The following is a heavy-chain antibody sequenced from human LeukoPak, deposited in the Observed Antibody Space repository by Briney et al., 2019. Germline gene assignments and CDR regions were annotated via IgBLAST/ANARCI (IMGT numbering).Heavy chain of an antibody. J-gene: IGHJ4*02. Sequence: SETPSLTCTVSGGSISSSSYYWGWIRQPPGKGLEWIGSIYYSGSTYYNPSLKSRVTISVDTSKNQFSLKLSSVTAADTAVYYCARHVGGYSYGRPDYWGQGTLVTVSS. CDR3: ARHVGGYSYGRPDY. CDR2: IYYSGST. D-gene: IGHD5-18*01. V-gene: IGHV4-39*01. CDR1: GGSISSSSYY.